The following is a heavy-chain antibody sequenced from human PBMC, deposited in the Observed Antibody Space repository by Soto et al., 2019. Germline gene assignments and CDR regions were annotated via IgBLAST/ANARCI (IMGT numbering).Heavy chain of an antibody. J-gene: IGHJ6*02. CDR3: VCPYYDFWSGYFSRDYYYYGMDV. CDR1: GFTFSSYA. CDR2: ISGSGGST. D-gene: IGHD3-3*01. V-gene: IGHV3-23*01. Sequence: PGGSLRLSCAASGFTFSSYAMSWVRQAPGKGLEWVSAISGSGGSTYYADSVKGRFTISRDNSKNTLYLQMNSLRAEDTAVYYCVCPYYDFWSGYFSRDYYYYGMDVWGQGTTVTVSS.